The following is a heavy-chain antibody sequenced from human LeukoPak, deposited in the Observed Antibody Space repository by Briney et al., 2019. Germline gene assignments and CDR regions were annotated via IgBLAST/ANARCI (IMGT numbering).Heavy chain of an antibody. Sequence: KPSETLSLTCTVSGGSISSYYWSWIRQPPGKGLEWIGYIYYSGSTNYNPSLKSRVTISVDTSKNQFSLKLSSVTAADTAVYYCARDSAYYDSSGYCEYYFDYWGQGTLATVSS. CDR1: GGSISSYY. CDR3: ARDSAYYDSSGYCEYYFDY. V-gene: IGHV4-59*01. D-gene: IGHD3-22*01. CDR2: IYYSGST. J-gene: IGHJ4*02.